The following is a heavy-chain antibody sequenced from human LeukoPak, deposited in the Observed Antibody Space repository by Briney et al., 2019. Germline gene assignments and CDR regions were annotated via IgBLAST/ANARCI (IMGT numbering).Heavy chain of an antibody. J-gene: IGHJ5*02. V-gene: IGHV4-4*07. CDR2: IYTTGNT. CDR1: GGSISSYY. CDR3: ARDSFYGSGSYHFDP. Sequence: SETLSLTCTVSGGSISSYYWSWIRQPAGKGLEWIGRIYTTGNTNYNPSLKSRVTMSVDTSKNQFSLKVTSVTAADTAVYYCARDSFYGSGSYHFDPWGQGTLVTVSS. D-gene: IGHD3-10*01.